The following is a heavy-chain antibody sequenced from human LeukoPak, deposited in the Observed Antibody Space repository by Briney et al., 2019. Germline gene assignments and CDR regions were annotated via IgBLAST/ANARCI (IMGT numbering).Heavy chain of an antibody. J-gene: IGHJ4*02. CDR1: GFTFSTYW. V-gene: IGHV3-74*01. D-gene: IGHD5-18*01. CDR3: ARGHTTMVTSHFDS. Sequence: GGSLRLSCAASGFTFSTYWIHWVRQAPGKGLVWVSRINVDGRSTSYADSVKGRFTISRDNAENTLYLQMNSLRAEDTAVYYCARGHTTMVTSHFDSRGQGTLVTVSS. CDR2: INVDGRST.